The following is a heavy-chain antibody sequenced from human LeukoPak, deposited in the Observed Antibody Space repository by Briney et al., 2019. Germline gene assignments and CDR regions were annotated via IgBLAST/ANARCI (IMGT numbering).Heavy chain of an antibody. Sequence: PGGSLRLSCAASGFTFSSYSMNWVRQAPGKGLEWVSSISSSSSYIYYADSVKGRFTISRDNAKNSLYLQMNSLRSDDTAVYYCARELWHSISEGVDYWGQGTLVTVSS. CDR1: GFTFSSYS. CDR3: ARELWHSISEGVDY. V-gene: IGHV3-21*04. D-gene: IGHD5/OR15-5a*01. CDR2: ISSSSSYI. J-gene: IGHJ4*02.